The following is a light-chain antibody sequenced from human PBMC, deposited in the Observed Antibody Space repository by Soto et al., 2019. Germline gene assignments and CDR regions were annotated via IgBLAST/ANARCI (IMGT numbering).Light chain of an antibody. CDR2: RNN. Sequence: QSALTQPPPASGTPGPRVTISCSGSSSNIGSNYVYWYQQLPGTAPKLLIYRNNQRPSGVPDRFSGSKSGTSASLAISGRQSEDEADYYCAAWDDSLNGYVFGTGTKVTVL. CDR3: AAWDDSLNGYV. CDR1: SSNIGSNY. J-gene: IGLJ1*01. V-gene: IGLV1-47*01.